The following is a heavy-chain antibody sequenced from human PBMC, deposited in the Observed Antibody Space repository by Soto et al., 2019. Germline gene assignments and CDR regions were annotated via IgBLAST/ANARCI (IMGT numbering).Heavy chain of an antibody. V-gene: IGHV3-33*01. J-gene: IGHJ6*03. CDR3: ARDAGITGIYYYYMDV. Sequence: QVQLVESGGGVVQPGRSLRLSCAASGFTFSSYGMHWVRQAPGKGLEWVAVIWYDGSNKYYADSVKGRFTISRDNSKNPLYLQMNSLRAEDTAVYYCARDAGITGIYYYYMDVWGKGTTVTVSS. CDR2: IWYDGSNK. D-gene: IGHD1-20*01. CDR1: GFTFSSYG.